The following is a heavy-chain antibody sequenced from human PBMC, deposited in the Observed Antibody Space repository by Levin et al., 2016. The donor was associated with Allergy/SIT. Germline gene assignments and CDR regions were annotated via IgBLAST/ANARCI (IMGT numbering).Heavy chain of an antibody. D-gene: IGHD6-13*01. J-gene: IGHJ4*02. CDR3: AKGPQSYSSSSMDY. CDR2: ISGSGDTI. CDR1: EFTFSNFV. Sequence: GESLKISCRASEFTFSNFVMSWVRKAPGKGLEWVSSISGSGDTIYYADSVEGRFTISRDTSQDMFYLQMNSLRVEDTAVYYCAKGPQSYSSSSMDYWGQGTLVSVSS. V-gene: IGHV3-23*01.